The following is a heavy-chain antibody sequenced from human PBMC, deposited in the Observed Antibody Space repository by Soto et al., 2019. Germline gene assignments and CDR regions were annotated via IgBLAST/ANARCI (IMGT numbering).Heavy chain of an antibody. D-gene: IGHD4-17*01. CDR3: ARAFMTTYYYYGMDV. V-gene: IGHV1-69*13. CDR1: GGTFSSYA. J-gene: IGHJ6*02. CDR2: IIPIFGTA. Sequence: GASVKVSCKASGGTFSSYAISWVRQAPGQGLEWMGGIIPIFGTANYAQKFQGRVTITADESTSTAYMELSSLRSGDTAVYYCARAFMTTYYYYGMDVWGQGTTVTVSS.